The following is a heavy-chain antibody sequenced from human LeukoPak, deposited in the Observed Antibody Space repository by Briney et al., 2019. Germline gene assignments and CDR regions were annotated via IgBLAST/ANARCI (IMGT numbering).Heavy chain of an antibody. D-gene: IGHD6-13*01. J-gene: IGHJ4*02. CDR2: IVVGSGNT. CDR3: AAVPYKAAAGTTFDY. Sequence: ASVKVSCKASGFTFTSSAMQWVRQARGQRLEWIGWIVVGSGNTNYAQKFQERVTITRDMSTSTAYMELSSLRSEDTAVYYCAAVPYKAAAGTTFDYWGQGTLVTVSS. CDR1: GFTFTSSA. V-gene: IGHV1-58*02.